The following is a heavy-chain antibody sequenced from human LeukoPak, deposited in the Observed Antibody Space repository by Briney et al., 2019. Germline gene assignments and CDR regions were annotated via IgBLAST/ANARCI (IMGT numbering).Heavy chain of an antibody. CDR2: ISAYNGNT. CDR1: GYTFTSYG. V-gene: IGHV1-18*01. Sequence: ASVKVSCKASGYTFTSYGISWVRQAPGQGLEWMGWISAYNGNTNYAQKLQGRVTMTTDTSTSTAYMELRSLRSDDTAVYYCARNNPPDYGGNPGWFDPWGQGTLVTVSS. CDR3: ARNNPPDYGGNPGWFDP. J-gene: IGHJ5*02. D-gene: IGHD4-23*01.